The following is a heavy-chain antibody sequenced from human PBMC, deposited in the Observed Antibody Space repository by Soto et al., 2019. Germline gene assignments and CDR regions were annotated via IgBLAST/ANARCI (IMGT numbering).Heavy chain of an antibody. Sequence: ASVNVSCKASGYTFTGYYMHWVRQAPGQGLEWMGWINPNSGGTNYAQKFQGWVTMTRDTSISTAYMELSRLRSDDTAVYYCARGCGYSGYDSTDYYYYYGMDVWGQGTTVTVSS. D-gene: IGHD5-12*01. CDR3: ARGCGYSGYDSTDYYYYYGMDV. J-gene: IGHJ6*02. V-gene: IGHV1-2*04. CDR1: GYTFTGYY. CDR2: INPNSGGT.